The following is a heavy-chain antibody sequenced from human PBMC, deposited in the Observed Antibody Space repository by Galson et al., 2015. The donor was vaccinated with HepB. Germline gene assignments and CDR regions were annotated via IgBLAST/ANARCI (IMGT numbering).Heavy chain of an antibody. Sequence: SCKASGGTFSSYTVSWVRQAPGQGLEWMGRVIAILNITNYAQKFQDRVTITADKTTSTAYMELSSLRSEDTAVYYCARDNDLLWFAADYWGQGTLVTVSS. V-gene: IGHV1-69*04. CDR3: ARDNDLLWFAADY. CDR1: GGTFSSYT. CDR2: VIAILNIT. D-gene: IGHD3-10*01. J-gene: IGHJ4*02.